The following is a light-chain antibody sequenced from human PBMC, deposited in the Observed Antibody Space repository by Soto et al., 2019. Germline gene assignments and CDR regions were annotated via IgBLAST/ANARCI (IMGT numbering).Light chain of an antibody. CDR3: QKYYNAVFT. V-gene: IGKV1-27*01. J-gene: IGKJ3*01. Sequence: DIQMTQSPSSLSESVGARVTITCRASQGIGNYLAWYQQRPGKVPNLLIYHASTWQSGVPSRFSGSGSGTDFTLTISSLQPEDVATDYCQKYYNAVFTFSPGTKVDI. CDR2: HAS. CDR1: QGIGNY.